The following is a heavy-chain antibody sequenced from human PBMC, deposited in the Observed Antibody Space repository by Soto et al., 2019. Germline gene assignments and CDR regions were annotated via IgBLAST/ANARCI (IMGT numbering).Heavy chain of an antibody. V-gene: IGHV1-3*01. CDR3: ARGDGNFPYFDY. J-gene: IGHJ4*02. Sequence: QVQVAQSGAEVKKPGASVKVSCKASGYALTSFALHWVRQVAGQRLEWMGWINAGNDNTKISQKFRGRVTIIRDTSANTVYMELSSLRSEDTALYYCARGDGNFPYFDYWGQGTLVTVSS. D-gene: IGHD1-7*01. CDR1: GYALTSFA. CDR2: INAGNDNT.